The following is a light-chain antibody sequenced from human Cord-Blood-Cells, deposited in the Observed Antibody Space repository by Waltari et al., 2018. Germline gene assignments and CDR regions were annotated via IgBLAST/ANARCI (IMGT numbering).Light chain of an antibody. V-gene: IGKV3-20*01. Sequence: EIVLTQSPGTLSLSPGHRATLSCRASQSVSSSYLAWYQQKPGQAPRLPIYGASSRATGIPDRFSGSGSGTDFTLTISRLEPEDFAVYYCQQYGSSPYTFGQGTKLEIK. CDR3: QQYGSSPYT. CDR2: GAS. J-gene: IGKJ2*01. CDR1: QSVSSSY.